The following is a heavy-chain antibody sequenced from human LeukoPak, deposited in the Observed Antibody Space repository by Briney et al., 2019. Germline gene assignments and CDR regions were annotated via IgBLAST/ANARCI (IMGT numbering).Heavy chain of an antibody. J-gene: IGHJ3*02. CDR1: GGSISSYY. Sequence: PSETLSLTCTVSGGSISSYYWSWIRQPPGKGLEWIGYIYYSGSTNYNPSLKSRVTISVDTSKNQLSLKLSSVTAADTAVYYCASLTTAEAFDIWGQGTMVTVSS. CDR2: IYYSGST. D-gene: IGHD3-22*01. V-gene: IGHV4-59*01. CDR3: ASLTTAEAFDI.